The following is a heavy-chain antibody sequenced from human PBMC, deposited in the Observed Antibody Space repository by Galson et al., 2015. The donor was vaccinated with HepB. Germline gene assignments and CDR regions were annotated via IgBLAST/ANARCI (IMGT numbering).Heavy chain of an antibody. D-gene: IGHD6-25*01. CDR3: ARGRDSSGFHFDY. J-gene: IGHJ4*02. CDR1: GGTFISHA. V-gene: IGHV1-69*11. CDR2: IIPVVGSG. Sequence: SVKVSCKASGGTFISHAINWVRQAPGRGPEWMGRIIPVVGSGNYPQTFQGRVTITAGESTSTSYMELRSLTSEDTAVYFCARGRDSSGFHFDYWGQGSLVTVSS.